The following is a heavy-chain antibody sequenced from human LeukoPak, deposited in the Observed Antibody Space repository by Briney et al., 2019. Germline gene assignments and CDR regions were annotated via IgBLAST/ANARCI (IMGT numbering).Heavy chain of an antibody. V-gene: IGHV4-39*07. J-gene: IGHJ6*03. CDR3: ARVGESSSTTPWGRDYYYYMDV. CDR1: GGSISSSSYY. CDR2: IYYSGST. D-gene: IGHD3-10*01. Sequence: SETLSLTCTVSGGSISSSSYYWGWIRQPPGKGLEWIGSIYYSGSTYYNPSLKSRVTISVDTSKNQFSLKLSSVTAADTAVYYCARVGESSSTTPWGRDYYYYMDVWGKGTTVTVSS.